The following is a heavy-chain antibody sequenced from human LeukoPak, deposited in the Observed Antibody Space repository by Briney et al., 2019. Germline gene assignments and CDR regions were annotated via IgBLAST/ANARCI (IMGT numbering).Heavy chain of an antibody. J-gene: IGHJ4*02. CDR1: GGSISSSAYY. D-gene: IGHD3-10*01. CDR2: IYYSGNT. CDR3: ARGYYGSGSYSVGRFDY. Sequence: PSETLSLTCSVSGGSISSSAYYWGWIRQPPGQGLEWIGSIYYSGNTYYNPSLKSRVTISVDTSKNQFSLKLSSVTAADTAVYYCARGYYGSGSYSVGRFDYWGQGTLVTVSS. V-gene: IGHV4-39*07.